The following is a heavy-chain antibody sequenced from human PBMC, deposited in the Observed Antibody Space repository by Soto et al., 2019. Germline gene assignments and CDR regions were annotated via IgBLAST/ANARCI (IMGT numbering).Heavy chain of an antibody. J-gene: IGHJ4*02. CDR3: ARPSVAGTLDYFDY. D-gene: IGHD6-13*01. V-gene: IGHV5-51*01. Sequence: GESLKISCKGSGYSFTSYWIGWVRQMPGKGLEWMGIIHPGDSETRYSPSFQGQVTISADKSISTAYLQWGSLKASDTAMYYCARPSVAGTLDYFDYWGQGTLVTVSS. CDR1: GYSFTSYW. CDR2: IHPGDSET.